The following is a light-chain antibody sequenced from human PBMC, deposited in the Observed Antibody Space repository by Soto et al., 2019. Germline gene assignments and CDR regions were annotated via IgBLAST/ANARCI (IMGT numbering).Light chain of an antibody. CDR3: QQYEDWPLT. J-gene: IGKJ4*01. CDR2: GAS. CDR1: QSVGIK. Sequence: EIVMTQSPATLSVSPGERATLSCRASQSVGIKLAWYQQRPGQSPRLLIYGASTRATGIPARFSGSGSGTEFTLTISSLQSVDFEVYYCQQYEDWPLTFGGGAKVEIK. V-gene: IGKV3-15*01.